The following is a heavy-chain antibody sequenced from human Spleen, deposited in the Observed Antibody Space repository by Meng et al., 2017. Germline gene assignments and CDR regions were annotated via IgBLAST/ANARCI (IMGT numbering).Heavy chain of an antibody. CDR3: ARVSQWLVPYRRLYWYFDL. Sequence: QVQLQQWGAGLLKPSETLSLTCAVYGGSFSGYYWSWIRQPPGKGLEWIGEINHSGSTNYNPSLKSRVTISVDTSKNQFSLKLSSVTAADTAVYYCARVSQWLVPYRRLYWYFDLWGRGTLVTVSS. D-gene: IGHD6-19*01. CDR2: INHSGST. J-gene: IGHJ2*01. V-gene: IGHV4-34*01. CDR1: GGSFSGYY.